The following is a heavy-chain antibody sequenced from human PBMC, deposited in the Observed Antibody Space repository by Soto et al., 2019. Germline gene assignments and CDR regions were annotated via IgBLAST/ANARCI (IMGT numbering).Heavy chain of an antibody. V-gene: IGHV3-23*01. J-gene: IGHJ3*02. CDR1: GFTFSSYA. Sequence: GGSLRLSCAASGFTFSSYAMHWVRQAPGKGLEWVSAISGSGGSTYYADSVKGRFTISRDNSKNTLYLQMNSLRAEDTAVYYCAKDRENYYGSGRSDAFDIWGQGTMVTV. CDR2: ISGSGGST. CDR3: AKDRENYYGSGRSDAFDI. D-gene: IGHD3-10*01.